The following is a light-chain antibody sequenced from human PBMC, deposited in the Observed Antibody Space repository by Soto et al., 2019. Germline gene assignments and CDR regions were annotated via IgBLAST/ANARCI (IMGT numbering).Light chain of an antibody. V-gene: IGKV3D-15*01. CDR1: QSVDSN. J-gene: IGKJ5*01. Sequence: EIVMTQSPATLSVSPGDGATLSCRASQSVDSNLAWYQQKPGQTPRLLIYDASNRATGVPARFSGSGSGTEFTLIINRLEPEDFALYYCQHYGTSIIFGQGTRLEIK. CDR3: QHYGTSII. CDR2: DAS.